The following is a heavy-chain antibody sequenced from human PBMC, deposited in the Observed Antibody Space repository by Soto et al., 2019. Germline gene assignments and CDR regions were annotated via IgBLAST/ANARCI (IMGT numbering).Heavy chain of an antibody. J-gene: IGHJ4*02. Sequence: EVQLLESGGGLVQPGGSLRLSCAASGFTFSSYAMSWVRQAPGKGLEWVSAISGSGGSTYYADSVKGRFTISRDNSKNTLYLQMNSQRAEDTAVYYCAKATEVYGSGSYMDYWGQGTLVTVSS. D-gene: IGHD3-10*01. CDR2: ISGSGGST. CDR3: AKATEVYGSGSYMDY. V-gene: IGHV3-23*01. CDR1: GFTFSSYA.